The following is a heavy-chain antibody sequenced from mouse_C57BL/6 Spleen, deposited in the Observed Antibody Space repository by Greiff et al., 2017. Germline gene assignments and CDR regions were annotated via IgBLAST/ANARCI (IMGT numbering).Heavy chain of an antibody. CDR1: GYAFSSSW. D-gene: IGHD2-1*01. J-gene: IGHJ2*01. CDR3: AIYYGNPLDY. V-gene: IGHV1-82*01. CDR2: IYPGDGDT. Sequence: QVQLKESGPELVKPGASVKISCKASGYAFSSSWMNWVKQRPGKGLEWIGRIYPGDGDTNYNGKFKGKATLTADKSSSTAYMQLSSLTSEDSAVXFCAIYYGNPLDYWGQGTTLTVSS.